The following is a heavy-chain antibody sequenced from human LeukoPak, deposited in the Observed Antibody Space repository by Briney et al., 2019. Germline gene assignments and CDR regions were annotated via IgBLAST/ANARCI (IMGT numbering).Heavy chain of an antibody. Sequence: PGGSLRLSCVMSGMTFDRHGMHWVRQPPGKGLEWLAFIKYDGSRTDYEDSVQGRFSVSRDNSKNTLWLEMNSLREDDTAIYYCIKDTIFTVDPFDYWGQGTLVTVSS. J-gene: IGHJ4*02. CDR2: IKYDGSRT. D-gene: IGHD3-3*01. V-gene: IGHV3-30*02. CDR1: GMTFDRHG. CDR3: IKDTIFTVDPFDY.